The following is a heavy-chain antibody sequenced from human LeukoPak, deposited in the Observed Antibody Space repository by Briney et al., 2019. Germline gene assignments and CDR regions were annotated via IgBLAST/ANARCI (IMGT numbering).Heavy chain of an antibody. J-gene: IGHJ4*02. CDR1: GFTVSSNY. D-gene: IGHD6-19*01. V-gene: IGHV3-66*01. Sequence: GGSLRLFCSASGFTVSSNYMSWVRQAPGKGLEWVSVIYSGGSTYYADSVKGRFTISRDNSKNTLYLQMNSLRADDTAVYYCVGSSGWPAYWGQGSLVTVSS. CDR3: VGSSGWPAY. CDR2: IYSGGST.